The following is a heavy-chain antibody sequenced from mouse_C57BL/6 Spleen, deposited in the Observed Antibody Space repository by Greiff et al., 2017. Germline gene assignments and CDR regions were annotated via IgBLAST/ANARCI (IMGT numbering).Heavy chain of an antibody. D-gene: IGHD2-3*01. V-gene: IGHV5-16*01. Sequence: EVMLVESEGGLVQPGSSMKLSCTASGFTFSDYYMAWVRQVPEKGLEWVANINYDGSSTYYLDSLKSRFIISRDNAKNILYLQMSSLKSEDTATYYCARDDGYRPFAYWGQGTLVTVSA. CDR3: ARDDGYRPFAY. J-gene: IGHJ3*01. CDR1: GFTFSDYY. CDR2: INYDGSST.